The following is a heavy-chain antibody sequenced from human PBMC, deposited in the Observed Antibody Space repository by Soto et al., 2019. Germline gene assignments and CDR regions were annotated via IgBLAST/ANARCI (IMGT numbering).Heavy chain of an antibody. CDR3: AKLWGYYFES. D-gene: IGHD2-21*01. CDR2: IYTRGTT. V-gene: IGHV3-53*01. J-gene: IGHJ4*02. Sequence: XESLLLSCSASGFSVNNNYMTWVRQAPGRRPEWVAVIYTRGTTHYADFATGRFTFSRDNSKNTLYLQMDSLRPEDTAVYYCAKLWGYYFESWGPGTLVTVSS. CDR1: GFSVNNNY.